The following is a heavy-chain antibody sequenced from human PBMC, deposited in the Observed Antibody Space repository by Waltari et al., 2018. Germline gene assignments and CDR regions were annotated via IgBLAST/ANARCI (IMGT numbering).Heavy chain of an antibody. CDR2: IIPSFGTA. Sequence: QVQLVQSGAEVKKPGSSVKVSCKASGGTFSSYAISWVRQATGQGLEWMGGIIPSFGTATYAQKCQGRVPITADESTSTAYMELSSLRSEDTAVYYCARGEGYSYGYGASNWFDPWGQGTLVTVSS. CDR3: ARGEGYSYGYGASNWFDP. J-gene: IGHJ5*02. D-gene: IGHD5-18*01. CDR1: GGTFSSYA. V-gene: IGHV1-69*01.